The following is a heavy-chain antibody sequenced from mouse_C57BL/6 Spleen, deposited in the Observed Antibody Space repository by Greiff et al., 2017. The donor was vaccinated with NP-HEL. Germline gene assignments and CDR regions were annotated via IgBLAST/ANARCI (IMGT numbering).Heavy chain of an antibody. CDR1: GFSLTSYG. CDR2: IWRGGST. J-gene: IGHJ4*01. D-gene: IGHD2-4*01. V-gene: IGHV2-5*01. CDR3: AKKGDYDEAMDY. Sequence: VQVVESGPGLVQPSQSLSITCTVSGFSLTSYGVHWVRQSPGKGLEWLGVIWRGGSTDYNAAFMSRLSITKDNSKSQVFFKMNSLQADDTAIYYCAKKGDYDEAMDYWGQGTSVTVSS.